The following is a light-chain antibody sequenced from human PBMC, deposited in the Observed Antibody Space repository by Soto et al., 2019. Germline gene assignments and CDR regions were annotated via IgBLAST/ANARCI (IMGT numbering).Light chain of an antibody. CDR1: QSVSSY. Sequence: EIVLTQSPATLSLSPGERATLSCRASQSVSSYLAWYQQKPGQAPRLLIYDASNRATGIPARFSGSGSGTAVTHNSSSLEPEDVAVYYWQQRSSWPQLTFGGGTKVEIK. J-gene: IGKJ4*01. V-gene: IGKV3-11*01. CDR3: QQRSSWPQLT. CDR2: DAS.